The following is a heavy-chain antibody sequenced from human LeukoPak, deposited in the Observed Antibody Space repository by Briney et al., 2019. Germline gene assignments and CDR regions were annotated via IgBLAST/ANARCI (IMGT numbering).Heavy chain of an antibody. CDR3: ARERFGHAYY. CDR1: GFTFSSYW. J-gene: IGHJ4*02. D-gene: IGHD3-10*01. Sequence: GGSLRLSCAVSGFTFSSYWMHWVHQAPGKGLVWVSLIRTDESSTTYADSVKGRFTISRDNAKNTLYLQMNSLRAEDTAVYYCARERFGHAYYWGQGTLVTVSS. V-gene: IGHV3-74*01. CDR2: IRTDESST.